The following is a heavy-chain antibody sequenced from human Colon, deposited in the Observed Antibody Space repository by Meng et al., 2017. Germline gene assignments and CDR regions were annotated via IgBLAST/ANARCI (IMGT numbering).Heavy chain of an antibody. V-gene: IGHV6-1*01. D-gene: IGHD5-12*01. J-gene: IGHJ5*02. CDR3: ARGRYSGYLP. CDR2: TYYRAKWNH. CDR1: GDSVSSKTAV. Sequence: QLQQSGPGLVKPSQTLSPTCAISGDSVSSKTAVWNWIRQSPSRGLEWLGRTYYRAKWNHDYAESLRGRITINPDTSNNQISLQLNSVTPEDTAVYYCARGRYSGYLPWGQGTLVTVSS.